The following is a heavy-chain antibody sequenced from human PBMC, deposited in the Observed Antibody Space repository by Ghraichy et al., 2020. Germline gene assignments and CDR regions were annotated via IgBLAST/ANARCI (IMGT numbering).Heavy chain of an antibody. CDR3: AATERYCTNGVCYTDWYFDL. CDR1: GDSVSGGSHY. CDR2: IYYSGSI. J-gene: IGHJ2*01. Sequence: SETLSLTCTVSGDSVSGGSHYWSWIRQPPGKGLEWIGNIYYSGSITYNPSLKSRVTISVDTSKNQFSLKLSSVTAADTAVYYCAATERYCTNGVCYTDWYFDLWGRGTLVTVSS. V-gene: IGHV4-61*01. D-gene: IGHD2-8*01.